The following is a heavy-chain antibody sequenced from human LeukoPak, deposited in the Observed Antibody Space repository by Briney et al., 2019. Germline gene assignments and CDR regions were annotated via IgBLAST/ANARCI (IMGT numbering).Heavy chain of an antibody. CDR3: ASGLIPYISYGAGYYYFDY. D-gene: IGHD5-18*01. Sequence: GGSLRLSXAASGFTFSSYAMHWVCQAPGKGLEYVSAISSNGGSTYYANSVKGRFTISRDNSKNTLYLQMRRLRAEDMAVYYCASGLIPYISYGAGYYYFDYWGQGTLVTVSS. J-gene: IGHJ4*02. CDR1: GFTFSSYA. V-gene: IGHV3-64*01. CDR2: ISSNGGST.